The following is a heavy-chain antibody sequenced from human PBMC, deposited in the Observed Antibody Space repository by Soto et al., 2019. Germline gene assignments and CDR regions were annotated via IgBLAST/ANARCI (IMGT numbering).Heavy chain of an antibody. Sequence: ASVKVSCKASGHTFTGYYMHWVRQAPGQGLEWMGWINPNSGGTNYAQKFQGRVTMTRDTSISTAYMELSRLRSDDTAVYYCARVNMRYYYYGMDVWGQGTTVTVSS. V-gene: IGHV1-2*02. CDR2: INPNSGGT. D-gene: IGHD3-3*01. J-gene: IGHJ6*02. CDR1: GHTFTGYY. CDR3: ARVNMRYYYYGMDV.